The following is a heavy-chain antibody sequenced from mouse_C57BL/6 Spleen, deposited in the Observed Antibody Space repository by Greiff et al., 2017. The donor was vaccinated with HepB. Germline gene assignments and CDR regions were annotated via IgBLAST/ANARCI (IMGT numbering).Heavy chain of an antibody. CDR3: ARRGMTTVVAAEYLDV. V-gene: IGHV1-52*01. D-gene: IGHD1-1*01. CDR2: IDPSDSET. J-gene: IGHJ1*03. Sequence: VQLQQSGAELVRPGSSVKLSCKASGYTFTSYWMHWVKQRPIQGLEWIGNIDPSDSETHYNQKFKDKATLTVDKSSSTAYMQLSSLTSEDSAVYYAARRGMTTVVAAEYLDVWGTGTTVTVSS. CDR1: GYTFTSYW.